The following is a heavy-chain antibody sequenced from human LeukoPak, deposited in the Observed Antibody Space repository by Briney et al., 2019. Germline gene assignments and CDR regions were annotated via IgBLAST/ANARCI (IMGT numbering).Heavy chain of an antibody. CDR3: ARDRFFGVGFGWIYYYMDV. D-gene: IGHD3-3*01. CDR1: GYTFTSYG. CDR2: ISAYNGNT. V-gene: IGHV1-18*01. J-gene: IGHJ6*03. Sequence: ASVKVSCTASGYTFTSYGISWVRQAPGQGLEWMGWISAYNGNTNYAQKVQGRVTMTTDTSSSTAYMELRSLRSDDTAVYYCARDRFFGVGFGWIYYYMDVWGKGTTVTVSS.